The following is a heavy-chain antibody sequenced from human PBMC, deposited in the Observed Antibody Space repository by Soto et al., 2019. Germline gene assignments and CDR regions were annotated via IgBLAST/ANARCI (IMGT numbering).Heavy chain of an antibody. J-gene: IGHJ6*02. CDR3: ARDARAGIYDFWSGDYGMDV. Sequence: GGSLRLSCAASGFTFSSYAMHWVRQAPGKGLEWVAVISYDGSNKYYADSVKGRFTISRDNSKNTLYLQMNSLRAEDTAVYYCARDARAGIYDFWSGDYGMDVWGQGTTVTVSS. D-gene: IGHD3-3*01. V-gene: IGHV3-30-3*01. CDR1: GFTFSSYA. CDR2: ISYDGSNK.